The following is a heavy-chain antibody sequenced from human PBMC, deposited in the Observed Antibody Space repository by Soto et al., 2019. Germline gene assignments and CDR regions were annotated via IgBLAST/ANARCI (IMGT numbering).Heavy chain of an antibody. D-gene: IGHD3-10*02. CDR3: FQAEDGIRDVRSVSAFLLNRSSDL. J-gene: IGHJ2*01. Sequence: KGLEWVGRIRSKANSYATAYAASVKGRFTISRDDSKNTAYLQMNSLKTEDTAVYFFFQAEDGIRDVRSVSAFLLNRSSDL. CDR2: IRSKANSYAT. V-gene: IGHV3-73*01.